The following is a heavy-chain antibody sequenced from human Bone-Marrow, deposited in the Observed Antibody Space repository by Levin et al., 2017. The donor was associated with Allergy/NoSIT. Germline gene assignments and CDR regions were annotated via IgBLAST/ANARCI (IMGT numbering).Heavy chain of an antibody. CDR3: AKRRGYGSDYFAS. V-gene: IGHV3-30*18. J-gene: IGHJ4*02. D-gene: IGHD6-19*01. CDR1: GFTFSSHG. Sequence: GGSLRLSCAASGFTFSSHGMHWVRQAPGKGLQWVAVISSDSNNKYYGDSVKGRFTISRDNSENTLYLEMNSVTTEDTAVYYCAKRRGYGSDYFASWGLGTLVTVSS. CDR2: ISSDSNNK.